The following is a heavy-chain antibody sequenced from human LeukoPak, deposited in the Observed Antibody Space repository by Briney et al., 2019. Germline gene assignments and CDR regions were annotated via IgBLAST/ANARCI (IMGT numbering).Heavy chain of an antibody. V-gene: IGHV1-2*02. CDR3: ARLRNGSPGWAKRVATSNWFDP. D-gene: IGHD5-12*01. Sequence: GASVKVSCKASGYTFTGYHMHWVRQAPGQGLEWMGWINPNSGGTNYARKFQGRVTMTRDTSISTAYMELSRLRSDDTAVYYCARLRNGSPGWAKRVATSNWFDPWGQGTLVTVSS. CDR2: INPNSGGT. J-gene: IGHJ5*02. CDR1: GYTFTGYH.